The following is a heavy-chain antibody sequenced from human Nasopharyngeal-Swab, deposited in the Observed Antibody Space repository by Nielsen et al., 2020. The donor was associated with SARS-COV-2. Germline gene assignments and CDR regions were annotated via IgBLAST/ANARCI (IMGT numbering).Heavy chain of an antibody. J-gene: IGHJ5*02. CDR1: GYTFTSYY. CDR2: INPSAGST. D-gene: IGHD2-2*01. Sequence: ASVKVSCQASGYTFTSYYIHWVRQAPGQGLEWMGIINPSAGSTRCAQKFQGRVTMTRDTSTSTVSMELSSLRSEDTAVYYCAREDIGVVPVAMGYNWFDPWGQGTLVTVSS. V-gene: IGHV1-46*01. CDR3: AREDIGVVPVAMGYNWFDP.